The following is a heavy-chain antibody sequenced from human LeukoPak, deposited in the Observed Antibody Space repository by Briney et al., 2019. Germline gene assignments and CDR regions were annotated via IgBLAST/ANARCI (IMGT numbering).Heavy chain of an antibody. CDR2: ISYDGSNK. V-gene: IGHV3-30*18. CDR1: GFTFSSYG. D-gene: IGHD6-13*01. Sequence: GRSLRLSCAASGFTFSSYGMHWVRQAPGKGPEWVAVISYDGSNKYYADSVKGRFTISRDNSKNTLYLQMNSLRAEDTAVYYCAKIYRKYSSSWYDYWGQGTLVTVSS. CDR3: AKIYRKYSSSWYDY. J-gene: IGHJ4*02.